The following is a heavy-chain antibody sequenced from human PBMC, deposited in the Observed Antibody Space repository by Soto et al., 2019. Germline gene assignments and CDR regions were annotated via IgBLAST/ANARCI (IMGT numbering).Heavy chain of an antibody. CDR1: GFTFNNAW. CDR3: TTDRTCSRGGGSCYTYYGMDV. J-gene: IGHJ6*02. V-gene: IGHV3-15*07. D-gene: IGHD2-15*01. CDR2: IKSKTDGGTT. Sequence: EVQLVESGGGLVKPGGSLRLSCAVSGFTFNNAWMNWVRQAPGKGLEWVGRIKSKTDGGTTDYAAPVKGRFTISRDDSKNTLYLQVNSLKSEDTAVYYCTTDRTCSRGGGSCYTYYGMDVWGQGTTVTVSS.